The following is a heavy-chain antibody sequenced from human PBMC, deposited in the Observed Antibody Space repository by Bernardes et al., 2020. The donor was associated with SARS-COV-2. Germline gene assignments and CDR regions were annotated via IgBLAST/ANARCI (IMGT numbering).Heavy chain of an antibody. CDR2: INQDGSET. D-gene: IGHD6-6*01. Sequence: GGSLRLSCAASGFTFSTFCMTWVRKAPGKGLEWVANINQDGSETFYVDSVKGRFTISRDNAKNSLFMEMNTLRAEDTAVYYCARIYSTSSFDFDYWGQGTLGTVSS. CDR1: GFTFSTFC. CDR3: ARIYSTSSFDFDY. V-gene: IGHV3-7*01. J-gene: IGHJ4*02.